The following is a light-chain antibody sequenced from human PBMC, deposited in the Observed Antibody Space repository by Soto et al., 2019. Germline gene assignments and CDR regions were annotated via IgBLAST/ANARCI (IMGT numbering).Light chain of an antibody. J-gene: IGKJ2*01. V-gene: IGKV3-20*01. CDR2: GAS. Sequence: EIVLTQSPDTLSLSPGERVTLSCRASQRMTNNFLAWFQQKPGLAPRLLIHGASTRASGVPDRFTGGGSGTDFVLTISRVEPEDFAVYYCQQYNNWPPYTFGQGTKLEIK. CDR1: QRMTNNF. CDR3: QQYNNWPPYT.